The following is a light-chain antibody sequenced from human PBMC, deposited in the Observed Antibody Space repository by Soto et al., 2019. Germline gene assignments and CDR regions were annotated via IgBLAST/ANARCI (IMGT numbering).Light chain of an antibody. CDR1: QSLISNY. CDR3: QQYESSPPT. J-gene: IGKJ1*01. CDR2: GAS. V-gene: IGKV3-20*01. Sequence: EVVLTQSPGTLSLSPGERATLSCRASQSLISNYLAWYQRKPGQPPRLLIYGASNRATDIPDRFSGSVSGTDFTLTITRLEPEDFAVYYCQQYESSPPTFGQGTKVEF.